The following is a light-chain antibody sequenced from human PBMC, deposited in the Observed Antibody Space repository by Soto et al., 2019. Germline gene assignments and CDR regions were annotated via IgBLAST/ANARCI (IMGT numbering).Light chain of an antibody. J-gene: IGKJ5*01. Sequence: DIRMTQSPSSLSASVGERVTITFQASQDISNYLNWYQQKPGKAPKLLIYDASNLETGVPSRFSGGGSGTDFTFTISSLQPEDIATYYCQQYDNVPITFGQGTRLEIK. CDR2: DAS. CDR1: QDISNY. CDR3: QQYDNVPIT. V-gene: IGKV1-33*01.